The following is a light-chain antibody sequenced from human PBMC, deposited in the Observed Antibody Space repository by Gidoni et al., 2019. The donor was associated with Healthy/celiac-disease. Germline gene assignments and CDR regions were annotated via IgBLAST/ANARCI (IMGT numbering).Light chain of an antibody. CDR3: QRSYGTPRT. V-gene: IGKV1-39*01. J-gene: IGKJ1*01. CDR2: AAS. CDR1: QSISSY. Sequence: DIQMTQSPSSLSASVGDRVTITCRASQSISSYLNWYQQKPGKAPKLLIYAASSLQSGVPSRFSGSGSGTDFTLTISSLQPEDFATYYCQRSYGTPRTFGQGTKVEIK.